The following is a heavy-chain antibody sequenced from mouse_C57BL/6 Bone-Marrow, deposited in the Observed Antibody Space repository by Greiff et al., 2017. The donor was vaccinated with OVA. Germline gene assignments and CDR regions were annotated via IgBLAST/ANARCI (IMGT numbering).Heavy chain of an antibody. CDR2: IHPNSGST. Sequence: QVQLQQPGAELVKPGASVKLSCKASGYTFTSYWMHWVKQRPGQGLEWIGMIHPNSGSTNYNERFKSKATLTVDKSSSTAYMQLSSLTSEDSAVYYCARIPYYYGSSYPDYGGQGTTLTVSS. CDR3: ARIPYYYGSSYPDY. D-gene: IGHD1-1*01. V-gene: IGHV1-64*01. CDR1: GYTFTSYW. J-gene: IGHJ2*01.